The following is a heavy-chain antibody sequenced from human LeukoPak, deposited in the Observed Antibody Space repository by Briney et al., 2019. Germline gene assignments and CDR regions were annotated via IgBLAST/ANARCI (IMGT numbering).Heavy chain of an antibody. J-gene: IGHJ6*02. CDR3: ARVFPPGTIGYYYGMDV. D-gene: IGHD4/OR15-4a*01. CDR1: GYTFTGYY. CDR2: INPNSGGT. V-gene: IGHV1-2*02. Sequence: ASVKVSCKSSGYTFTGYYMHWLRQAPGQGLEWMGLINPNSGGTNYAQKFQVRVAMNSATSISTPYMELSRLRSDDTAVYYCARVFPPGTIGYYYGMDVWGQGTTVTVSS.